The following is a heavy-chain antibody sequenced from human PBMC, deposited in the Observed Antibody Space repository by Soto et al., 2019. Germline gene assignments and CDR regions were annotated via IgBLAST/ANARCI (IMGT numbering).Heavy chain of an antibody. CDR3: AKDFTDYYYYMDV. CDR1: GFTFEDYA. V-gene: IGHV3-9*01. Sequence: EVQLVESGGGLVQPGRSLRLSCAASGFTFEDYAMHWVRQAPGKGLEWVSGISWNSASIGYAESVKGRFTISRDNAKNSLYLQMNSLRGEDTALYYCAKDFTDYYYYMDVWGKGTTFTVSS. CDR2: ISWNSASI. D-gene: IGHD2-8*02. J-gene: IGHJ6*03.